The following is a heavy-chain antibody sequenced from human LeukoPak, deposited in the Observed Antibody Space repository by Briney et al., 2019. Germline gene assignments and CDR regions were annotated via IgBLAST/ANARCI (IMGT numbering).Heavy chain of an antibody. CDR1: GFTFSIYE. V-gene: IGHV3-48*03. CDR2: ISDSGSSV. Sequence: GGSLRLSCEASGFTFSIYEVNWVRQAPGKGLEWLSHISDSGSSVHYADSVKGRFTISRDNSKNSLYLEMNSLRVEDTAVYYCARASGWIDYWGQGTLVTVSS. CDR3: ARASGWIDY. J-gene: IGHJ4*02. D-gene: IGHD6-19*01.